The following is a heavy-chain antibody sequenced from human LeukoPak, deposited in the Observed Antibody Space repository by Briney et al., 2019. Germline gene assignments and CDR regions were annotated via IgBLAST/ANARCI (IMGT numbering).Heavy chain of an antibody. V-gene: IGHV4-34*01. Sequence: PSETLSLTCAVYGGSFSGYYWSWIRQPPGKGLEWIGEINHSGSTNYNPSLKSRVTISADTSKNQFSLKLSSVTAADTAVYYCARLALGYCSSTSCYGKIGWDYWGQGTLVTVSS. CDR1: GGSFSGYY. J-gene: IGHJ4*02. D-gene: IGHD2-2*01. CDR2: INHSGST. CDR3: ARLALGYCSSTSCYGKIGWDY.